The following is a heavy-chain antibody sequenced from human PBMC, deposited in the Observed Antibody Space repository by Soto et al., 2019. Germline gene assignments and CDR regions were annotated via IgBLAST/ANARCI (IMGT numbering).Heavy chain of an antibody. CDR2: IGGYKGNK. J-gene: IGHJ4*02. D-gene: IGHD5-18*01. V-gene: IGHV1-18*01. CDR3: APHTLDTGMPSGY. CDR1: GYTFTNYG. Sequence: ASVKVSCKASGYTFTNYGVSCVRQAPGQGLEWMGWIGGYKGNKNYAQKLQGRVTLTTDTSTSTAYMELRSLRSDDTAVYYCAPHTLDTGMPSGYWGQGTLVTVSS.